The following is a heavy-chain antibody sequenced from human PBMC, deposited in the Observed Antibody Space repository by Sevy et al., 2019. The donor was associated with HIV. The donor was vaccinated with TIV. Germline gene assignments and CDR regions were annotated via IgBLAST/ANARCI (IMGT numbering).Heavy chain of an antibody. CDR3: ARTFDFWSTYYTGSYYYYGMDV. V-gene: IGHV3-33*01. D-gene: IGHD3-3*01. CDR2: IWYDGSHK. CDR1: GFTLSSHG. Sequence: GGSLRLSCVASGFTLSSHGMHWVRQAPGKGLEWVSLIWYDGSHKFYADSVKGRFTISRDNSKNTLYLQMNSLRAEDTAFYYVARTFDFWSTYYTGSYYYYGMDVWGQGTTVTVSS. J-gene: IGHJ6*02.